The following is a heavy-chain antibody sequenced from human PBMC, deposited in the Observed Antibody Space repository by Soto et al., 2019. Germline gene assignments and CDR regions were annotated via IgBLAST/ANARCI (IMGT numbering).Heavy chain of an antibody. Sequence: EVQLVESGGGLVKPGGSLRLSCAASGFTFSSYSMNWVRQAPGKGLAWVSSISSSSSYIYYADSVKGRFTISRDTAKNSLYQQINSLRAEEKAVYYCARDGLPSGDYLPYYYGMDVLGQGTTVTVSS. D-gene: IGHD4-17*01. CDR2: ISSSSSYI. V-gene: IGHV3-21*01. CDR1: GFTFSSYS. CDR3: ARDGLPSGDYLPYYYGMDV. J-gene: IGHJ6*02.